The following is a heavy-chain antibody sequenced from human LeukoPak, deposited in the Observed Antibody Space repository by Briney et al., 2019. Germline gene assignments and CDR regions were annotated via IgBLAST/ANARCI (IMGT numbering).Heavy chain of an antibody. D-gene: IGHD5-24*01. CDR1: GFTFNSYS. V-gene: IGHV3-48*02. CDR2: ISSSSVTI. J-gene: IGHJ3*02. Sequence: GGSLRLSCVASGFTFNSYSMNWVRQAPGKGLEWVSYISSSSVTIYYADSVKGRFTISRDNARDSLYLHMNSLRDEDTAVYYCAGDERHAFDIWGQGTMVTVSS. CDR3: AGDERHAFDI.